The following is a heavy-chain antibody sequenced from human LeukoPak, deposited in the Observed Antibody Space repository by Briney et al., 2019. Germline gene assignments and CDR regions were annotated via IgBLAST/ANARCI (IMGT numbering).Heavy chain of an antibody. CDR2: ISYDGSNK. Sequence: GGSLRLSCAASGFTFSSYAMHWVRQAPGKGLGWVAVISYDGSNKYYADSVKGRFTISRDNSKNTLYLQMNSLRAEDTAVYYCAREANIVVVTATGGFDPWGQGTLVTVSS. J-gene: IGHJ5*02. D-gene: IGHD2-2*01. CDR3: AREANIVVVTATGGFDP. V-gene: IGHV3-30*04. CDR1: GFTFSSYA.